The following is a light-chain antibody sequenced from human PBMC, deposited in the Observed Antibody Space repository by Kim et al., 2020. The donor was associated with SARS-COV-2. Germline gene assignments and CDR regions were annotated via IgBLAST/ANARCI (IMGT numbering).Light chain of an antibody. V-gene: IGLV10-54*01. CDR2: RNN. CDR1: RNDVGNKG. J-gene: IGLJ3*02. Sequence: QAGLTQPPSVSKGLRQTATLTCTGNRNDVGNKGAVWLQQHQGHPPRLLSSRNNNRPSGISERFSSSRSGNTASLTITGLQPEDEADYYCSAWDSSLSAWVFGGGTQLTVL. CDR3: SAWDSSLSAWV.